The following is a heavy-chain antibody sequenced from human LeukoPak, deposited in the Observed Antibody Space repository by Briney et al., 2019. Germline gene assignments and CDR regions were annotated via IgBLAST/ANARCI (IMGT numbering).Heavy chain of an antibody. CDR3: DRLVAVPDAYFDY. CDR1: GFTFSGYW. J-gene: IGHJ4*02. D-gene: IGHD2-2*01. CDR2: INSDGYST. Sequence: GGSLRLSCAASGFTFSGYWMHWVRQAPGKGLVWVSRINSDGYSTAYADSVKGRFTISRDNAKNTLYLQMNSLRAEDTAVYYCDRLVAVPDAYFDYWGQGTLVTVSS. V-gene: IGHV3-74*01.